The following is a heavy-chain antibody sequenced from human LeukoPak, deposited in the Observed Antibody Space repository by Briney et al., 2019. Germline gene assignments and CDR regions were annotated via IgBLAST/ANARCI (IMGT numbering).Heavy chain of an antibody. CDR2: IKQDGSEK. CDR1: GFTFSSYW. Sequence: GGSLRLSCAASGFTFSSYWMSWVRQAPGKGLEWVANIKQDGSEKYYVDSVKGRFTISRDNAKNSLYLQMNSLRAEDTAVYYCARVRMGGWYGAGFDYWGQGTLVTVSS. J-gene: IGHJ4*02. D-gene: IGHD6-19*01. V-gene: IGHV3-7*01. CDR3: ARVRMGGWYGAGFDY.